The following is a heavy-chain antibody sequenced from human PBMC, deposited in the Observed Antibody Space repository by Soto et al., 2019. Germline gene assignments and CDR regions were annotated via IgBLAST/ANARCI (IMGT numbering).Heavy chain of an antibody. D-gene: IGHD1-1*01. CDR1: GYTFTSYA. CDR2: INAGNGNT. J-gene: IGHJ5*02. V-gene: IGHV1-3*01. CDR3: ATDVHGWFDP. Sequence: GASVKVSCKASGYTFTSYAMHWVRQAPGQRLEWMGWINAGNGNTKYSQKLQGRVTMTTDTSTSTAYMELRSLRSDDTAVYYCATDVHGWFDPWGQGTLVTVSS.